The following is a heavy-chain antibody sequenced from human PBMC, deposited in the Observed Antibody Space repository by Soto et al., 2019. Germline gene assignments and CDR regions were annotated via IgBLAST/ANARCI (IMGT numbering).Heavy chain of an antibody. CDR1: GFKFSDNA. CDR3: AQCPSPFGGCERVDY. Sequence: EVQLLDSGGGWVQPGGSLRLSCAASGFKFSDNAMSWVRQAPGKGLEWVSAISGNGDTTYYVESVRGRFTISRDNSKSTLYLQMNSLRADDTALYYCAQCPSPFGGCERVDYWGQGTLVTVSS. D-gene: IGHD1-26*01. V-gene: IGHV3-23*01. J-gene: IGHJ4*02. CDR2: ISGNGDTT.